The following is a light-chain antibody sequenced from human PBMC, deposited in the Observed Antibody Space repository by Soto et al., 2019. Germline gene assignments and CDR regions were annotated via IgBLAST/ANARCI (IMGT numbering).Light chain of an antibody. CDR1: QSVSSY. V-gene: IGKV3-15*01. CDR3: QQYNNWPSWT. Sequence: EKVMTQSPATLSMSPGERATLSCRASQSVSSYLAWYQQKPGQAPRLLIYGASTRATGIPARFSGSGSGTEFTLTISSLQSEDCAVYYCQQYNNWPSWTFGQGTKVEIK. CDR2: GAS. J-gene: IGKJ1*01.